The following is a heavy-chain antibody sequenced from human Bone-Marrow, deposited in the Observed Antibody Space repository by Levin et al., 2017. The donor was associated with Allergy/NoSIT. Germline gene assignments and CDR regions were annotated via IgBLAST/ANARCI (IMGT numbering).Heavy chain of an antibody. Sequence: ASETLSLTCTVSGGSISSYYWSWIRQPAGKGLEWIGRIYTSGSTNYNPSLKSRVTMSVDTSKNQFSLKLSSVTAADTAVYYCAREGTHYYYDSSHFDYWGQGTLVTVSS. J-gene: IGHJ4*02. CDR1: GGSISSYY. V-gene: IGHV4-4*07. D-gene: IGHD3-22*01. CDR3: AREGTHYYYDSSHFDY. CDR2: IYTSGST.